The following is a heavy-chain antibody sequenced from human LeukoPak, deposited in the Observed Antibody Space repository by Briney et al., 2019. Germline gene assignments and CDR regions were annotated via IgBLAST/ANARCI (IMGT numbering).Heavy chain of an antibody. CDR1: GYSVNDLS. J-gene: IGHJ4*02. CDR3: TAVSVLRGYDVMTFCSDPNYFDF. V-gene: IGHV1-24*01. D-gene: IGHD3-9*01. Sequence: ASVKVSCKVSGYSVNDLSVHWVRQAPGKGLQWMGGYDPEYGDTIYAQNFQGRLTMTEDTSTATAFMEVSSLRSEDTAVYYCTAVSVLRGYDVMTFCSDPNYFDFWGQGTLVTVSS. CDR2: YDPEYGDT.